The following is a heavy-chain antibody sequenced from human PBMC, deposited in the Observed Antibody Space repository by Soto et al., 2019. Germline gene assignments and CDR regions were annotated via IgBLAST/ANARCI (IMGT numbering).Heavy chain of an antibody. CDR1: GYSISSSNW. CDR3: ARREIQGPIDY. D-gene: IGHD1-26*01. Sequence: QVQLQESGPGLVKPSDTLSLTCAVSGYSISSSNWWGWIRQPPGKGLEWIGYVYYSGTTYYNPSLKSRVTIAVDTSKNQFSLKLTSVTVVDTAVYYCARREIQGPIDYWGQGTLVTVSS. J-gene: IGHJ4*02. V-gene: IGHV4-28*01. CDR2: VYYSGTT.